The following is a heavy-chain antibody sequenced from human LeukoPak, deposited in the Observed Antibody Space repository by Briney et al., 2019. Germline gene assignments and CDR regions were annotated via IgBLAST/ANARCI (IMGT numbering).Heavy chain of an antibody. V-gene: IGHV4-59*01. Sequence: SETLSLTCTVSGGSISSYYWSWIRQPPGKGLEWIGYIYYSGSTKYNPSIESRVTISVYSSNYQYSLKLSSVTAADTAVYYCAAYYYDSSGYYYVGYFDYWGQGTLVTVSS. CDR1: GGSISSYY. J-gene: IGHJ4*02. CDR2: IYYSGST. CDR3: AAYYYDSSGYYYVGYFDY. D-gene: IGHD3-22*01.